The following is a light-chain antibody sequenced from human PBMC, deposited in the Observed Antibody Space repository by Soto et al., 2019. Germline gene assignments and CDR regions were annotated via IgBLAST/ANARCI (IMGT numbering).Light chain of an antibody. CDR2: RND. CDR3: AAWDDSLTGPV. Sequence: QSVLTQPPSASGTPGQRVTMPCSGSTSNIGSNSVCWYQQLPGTPPKLLIYRNDQRPAGVPDRFSGSKSGTSASPDISGLRSEDEAEYYCAAWDDSLTGPVFGGGTKLTVL. CDR1: TSNIGSNS. V-gene: IGLV1-47*01. J-gene: IGLJ2*01.